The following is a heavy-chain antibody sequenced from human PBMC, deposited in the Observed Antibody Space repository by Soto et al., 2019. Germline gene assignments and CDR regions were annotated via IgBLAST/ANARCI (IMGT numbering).Heavy chain of an antibody. CDR1: GFTLTRSA. D-gene: IGHD5-18*01. Sequence: PGGSLRLSCAGSGFTLTRSAVSWVRQAPGKGLEWVGFIRSKAYGGTTEYAASVKGRFTISRDDSKSIAYLQMNSLKTEDTAVYYCTRVGGYSYGYVDYYYGMDVWGQGTTVTVSS. J-gene: IGHJ6*02. V-gene: IGHV3-49*04. CDR2: IRSKAYGGTT. CDR3: TRVGGYSYGYVDYYYGMDV.